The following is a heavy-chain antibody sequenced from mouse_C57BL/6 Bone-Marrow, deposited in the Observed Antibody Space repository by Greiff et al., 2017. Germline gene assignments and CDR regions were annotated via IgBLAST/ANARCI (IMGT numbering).Heavy chain of an antibody. CDR3: ARGGYYYGSSYGGYYFDY. D-gene: IGHD1-1*01. CDR2: IDPSDSYT. Sequence: QVQLQQPGAELVMPGASVKLSCKASGYTFTSYWMHWVKQRPGQGLEWIGEIDPSDSYTNYTQKFKGKSTLTVDKSSSTAYMQLSSLTSEDSAVYYCARGGYYYGSSYGGYYFDYWGQGTTLTVSS. J-gene: IGHJ2*01. V-gene: IGHV1-69*01. CDR1: GYTFTSYW.